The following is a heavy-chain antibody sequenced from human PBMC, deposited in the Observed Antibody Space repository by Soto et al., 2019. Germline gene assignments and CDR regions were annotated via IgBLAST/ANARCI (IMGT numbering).Heavy chain of an antibody. D-gene: IGHD1-26*01. CDR1: GFTFSSYA. Sequence: QVQLVESGGGVVQPGRSLRLSCAASGFTFSSYAMHWVRQAPGKGLEWVAVISYDGSNKYYADSVKGRFTISRDNSKNTLYLQMNSLRAEDTAVYYCARVNSGSPDYWGQGTLVTVSS. CDR2: ISYDGSNK. V-gene: IGHV3-30-3*01. J-gene: IGHJ4*02. CDR3: ARVNSGSPDY.